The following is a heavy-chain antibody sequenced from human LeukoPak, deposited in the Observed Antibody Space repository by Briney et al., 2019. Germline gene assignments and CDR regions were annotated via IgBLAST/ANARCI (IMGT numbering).Heavy chain of an antibody. J-gene: IGHJ5*02. D-gene: IGHD3-3*01. CDR1: GFTFSSYW. V-gene: IGHV3-7*01. Sequence: GGSLRLSCAGSGFTFSSYWMSWVRQAPGKGLEWVANIKQDGSEKYYVDSVKGRFTLSRDNAKNSLYLQMNSLRAEDTAVYYCARESLPYYDFWSGYRGGWFDPWGQGTLVTVSS. CDR3: ARESLPYYDFWSGYRGGWFDP. CDR2: IKQDGSEK.